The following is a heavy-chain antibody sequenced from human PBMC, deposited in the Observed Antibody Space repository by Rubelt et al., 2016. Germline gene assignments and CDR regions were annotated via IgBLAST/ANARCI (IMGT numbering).Heavy chain of an antibody. Sequence: QVQLQESGPGLVKPSETLSLTCTVSGGSISSYYWSWIRQPPGKGLEWIGYIYYTGSTTYNPSLKSRVAISVDTSKNQFSLRPNSVTAADTAVYYCARSTSGFGRGAISVWGQGTTVTVSS. V-gene: IGHV4-59*12. D-gene: IGHD2-2*02. CDR1: GGSISSYY. CDR2: IYYTGST. CDR3: ARSTSGFGRGAISV. J-gene: IGHJ6*02.